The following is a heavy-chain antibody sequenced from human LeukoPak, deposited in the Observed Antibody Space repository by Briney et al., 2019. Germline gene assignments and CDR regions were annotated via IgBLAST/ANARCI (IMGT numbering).Heavy chain of an antibody. CDR3: ARDEDGHNSLPFDI. CDR1: GFTFSSYS. CDR2: ISSSSSYI. J-gene: IGHJ3*02. D-gene: IGHD4-23*01. V-gene: IGHV3-21*01. Sequence: GGSLRLSCAASGFTFSSYSMNWVRQAPGKGLEWVSSISSSSSYIYYADSVKGRFTISRDNAKNSLYLQMNSLRAEDTAVYYCARDEDGHNSLPFDIWGQGTMVSVSS.